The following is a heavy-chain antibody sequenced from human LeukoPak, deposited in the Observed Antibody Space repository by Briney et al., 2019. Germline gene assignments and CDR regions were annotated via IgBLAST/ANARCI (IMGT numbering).Heavy chain of an antibody. V-gene: IGHV4-39*01. J-gene: IGHJ5*02. CDR2: IYHSGST. CDR1: GGSISSSSYY. CDR3: AGSTYDNWFDP. Sequence: SETLSLTCTVSGGSISSSSYYCGWIRQPPGKGLEWIGSIYHSGSTHYNPSLKSRVTLSVETSKNQFSLKLSSVTAADTAVYYCAGSTYDNWFDPWGQGTLVTVSS. D-gene: IGHD2-8*01.